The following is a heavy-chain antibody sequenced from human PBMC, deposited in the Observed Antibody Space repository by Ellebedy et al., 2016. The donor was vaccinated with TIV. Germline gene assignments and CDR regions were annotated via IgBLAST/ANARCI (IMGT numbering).Heavy chain of an antibody. CDR3: TKDNIQGGMDV. J-gene: IGHJ6*02. Sequence: PGGSLRLSCAASGFTFSRYWMHWVRQAPGQGLVSVSRINSDGSIPTYADSVKGRFTISRETSKNTLYLQMNSLRAEDTAVYYCTKDNIQGGMDVWGQGTTVTVSS. V-gene: IGHV3-74*03. CDR2: INSDGSIP. CDR1: GFTFSRYW.